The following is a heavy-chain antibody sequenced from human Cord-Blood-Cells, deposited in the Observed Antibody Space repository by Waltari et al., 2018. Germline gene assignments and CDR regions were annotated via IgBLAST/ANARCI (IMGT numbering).Heavy chain of an antibody. V-gene: IGHV1-2*04. CDR1: GYTFTGYY. CDR2: INPNSGGT. D-gene: IGHD6-13*01. CDR3: ARQGPGSSWYYFDY. J-gene: IGHJ4*02. Sequence: QVQLVQSGAEVKKPGASVKVSCKASGYTFTGYYMHWVRQAPGQGLEWMGWINPNSGGTNYAQKFQGWVTRSRDTSISTADMELSRLRSDDTAVYYCARQGPGSSWYYFDYWGQGTLVTVSS.